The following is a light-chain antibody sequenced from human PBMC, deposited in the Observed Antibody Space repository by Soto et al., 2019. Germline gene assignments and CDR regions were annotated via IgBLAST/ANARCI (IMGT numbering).Light chain of an antibody. Sequence: DIQMTQSPSSLSASVGDRVTTTCQASQDISNYLNWYQQKPGKAPKLLIYDASNLETGVPSRFSGSESGTDFTFTISSLQPEDIATYYCQQYDNLPAFGQGTKVDI. CDR2: DAS. CDR1: QDISNY. CDR3: QQYDNLPA. J-gene: IGKJ1*01. V-gene: IGKV1-33*01.